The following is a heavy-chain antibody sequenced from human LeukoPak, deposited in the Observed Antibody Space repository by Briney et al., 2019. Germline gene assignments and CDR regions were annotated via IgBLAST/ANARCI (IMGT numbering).Heavy chain of an antibody. J-gene: IGHJ4*02. V-gene: IGHV1-69*06. CDR1: GGTFSSYA. D-gene: IGHD3-22*01. Sequence: SVKVSCKASGGTFSSYAISWVRQAPGQGLEWMGGIIPIFGTANYAQKFQGRVTITADKSTSTAYMELSSLRSEDTAVYYCASPYYYDSSGYSYYFDYWGQGTLVTVSS. CDR3: ASPYYYDSSGYSYYFDY. CDR2: IIPIFGTA.